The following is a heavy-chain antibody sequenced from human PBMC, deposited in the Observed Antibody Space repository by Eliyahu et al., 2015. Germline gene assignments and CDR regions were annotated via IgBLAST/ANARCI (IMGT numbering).Heavy chain of an antibody. J-gene: IGHJ4*02. CDR3: ARGSGWIDY. V-gene: IGHV5-51*01. Sequence: EVQLVQSGAEVKKPGESLTISCKASGYVFTSHWIGWVRQMPGKGLEWLGIIYPGDSDTRYNPSFQGQVTISADKSISTAYLQRSSLKASDSAIYYCARGSGWIDYWGQGTLVTVSS. CDR1: GYVFTSHW. CDR2: IYPGDSDT. D-gene: IGHD6-19*01.